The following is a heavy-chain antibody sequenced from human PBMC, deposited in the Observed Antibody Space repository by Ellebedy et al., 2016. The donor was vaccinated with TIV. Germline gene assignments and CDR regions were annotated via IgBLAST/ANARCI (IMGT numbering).Heavy chain of an antibody. J-gene: IGHJ4*02. CDR3: ARTRGGEFDF. CDR1: GFTFSDFY. Sequence: GESLKISXVASGFTFSDFYMAWIRQAPGRGLELGSYISGTSSHISYADSVRGRFTVSRDSAGNSLYLQMNGLTVDDTAPYFCARTRGGEFDFWGQGSLVTVSS. V-gene: IGHV3-11*06. D-gene: IGHD3-10*01. CDR2: ISGTSSHI.